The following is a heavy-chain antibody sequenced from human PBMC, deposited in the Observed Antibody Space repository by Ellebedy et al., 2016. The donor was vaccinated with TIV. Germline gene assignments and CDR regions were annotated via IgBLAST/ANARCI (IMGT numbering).Heavy chain of an antibody. CDR1: GGSISTYY. V-gene: IGHV4-59*01. CDR3: ARGFLSKWLDP. J-gene: IGHJ5*02. Sequence: MPSETLSLTCTVSGGSISTYYWTWIRQPPGKGLEWIGNVYYSGSPNYNPSLKSRVTISLDTSKKQFSLKLDSVTAADTAVYYCARGFLSKWLDPWGRGILVTVAS. CDR2: VYYSGSP.